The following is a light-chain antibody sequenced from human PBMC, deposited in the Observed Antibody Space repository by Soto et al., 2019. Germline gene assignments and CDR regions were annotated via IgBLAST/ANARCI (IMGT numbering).Light chain of an antibody. Sequence: QSVLTQPPSVSGAPGQRVTISCTGSSSNIGAGYDVHWYQHLPGTAPKLLIYANINRPSGVPDRFSGSKSGTSASLAITGLQAEDEADYYCQSYDSSLGGHVFGTGTKVTVL. V-gene: IGLV1-40*01. CDR2: ANI. CDR1: SSNIGAGYD. J-gene: IGLJ1*01. CDR3: QSYDSSLGGHV.